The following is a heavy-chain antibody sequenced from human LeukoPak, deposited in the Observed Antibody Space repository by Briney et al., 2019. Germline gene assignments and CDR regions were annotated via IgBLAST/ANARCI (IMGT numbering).Heavy chain of an antibody. CDR2: IRSKANSYAT. CDR1: GFTFSGSA. D-gene: IGHD6-19*01. Sequence: GGSLRLSCAASGFTFSGSAMHWVRQASGKGLEWVGRIRSKANSYATAYAASVKGRFTISRDDSKNTAYLQMNSLKTEDTAVYYRTRQGQWLDNLLKRYYYYMDVWGKGTTVTVSS. J-gene: IGHJ6*03. CDR3: TRQGQWLDNLLKRYYYYMDV. V-gene: IGHV3-73*01.